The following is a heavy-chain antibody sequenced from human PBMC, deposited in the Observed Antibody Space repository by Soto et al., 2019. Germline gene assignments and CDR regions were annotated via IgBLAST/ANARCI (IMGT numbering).Heavy chain of an antibody. CDR2: ISAYNGNT. J-gene: IGHJ3*02. V-gene: IGHV1-18*01. CDR3: ARICCYDASRNAFDI. CDR1: GYTFTSYG. D-gene: IGHD5-12*01. Sequence: ASVKVSCKASGYTFTSYGISWVRQAPGQGLEWMGWISAYNGNTNYAQKLQGRVTMTTDTSTSTAYMELRSLRSDDTAVYYCARICCYDASRNAFDIWGQGTMVTVSS.